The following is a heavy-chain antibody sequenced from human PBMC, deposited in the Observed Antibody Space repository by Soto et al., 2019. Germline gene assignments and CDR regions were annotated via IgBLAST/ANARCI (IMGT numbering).Heavy chain of an antibody. CDR1: GFDFGTSW. Sequence: GESLKISCQGFGFDFGTSWIAWVRQMPGKGPEWMAIIYPGASDTKYSPSFRDHVTISADKSISTAYLQWSSLKASDSAIYYCSLSDYGDYRRRFDFWGQGTLVPVSS. D-gene: IGHD4-17*01. CDR3: SLSDYGDYRRRFDF. CDR2: IYPGASDT. J-gene: IGHJ5*01. V-gene: IGHV5-51*01.